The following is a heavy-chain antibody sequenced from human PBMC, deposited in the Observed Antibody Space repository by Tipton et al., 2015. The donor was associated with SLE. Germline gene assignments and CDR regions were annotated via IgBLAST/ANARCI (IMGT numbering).Heavy chain of an antibody. Sequence: SLRLSCAASGFTFSSYAMSWVRQAPGKGLEWVSAISGSGGSTYYADSVKGRFTISRDNAKNSLYLQMNSLRAEDTAVYYCAREETSRGGMDVWGQGTTVTVSS. J-gene: IGHJ6*02. CDR3: AREETSRGGMDV. CDR2: ISGSGGST. V-gene: IGHV3-23*01. CDR1: GFTFSSYA. D-gene: IGHD3-10*01.